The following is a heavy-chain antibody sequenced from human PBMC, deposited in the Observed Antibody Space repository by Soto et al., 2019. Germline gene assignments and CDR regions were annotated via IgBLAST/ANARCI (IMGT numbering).Heavy chain of an antibody. CDR2: IDWDDDK. D-gene: IGHD1-1*01. V-gene: IGHV2-70*12. CDR1: GFSLSTSEMR. J-gene: IGHJ4*02. CDR3: AHRDSTGTPTYFDS. Sequence: SGPTLVNPTQTLTLTCTFSGFSLSTSEMRVSWIRHPPGKALEWLARIDWDDDKFYRTSLKTRLTISKDTSKNQVLLTMTNMDPKDTATYSSAHRDSTGTPTYFDSWAQGIPVPVYS.